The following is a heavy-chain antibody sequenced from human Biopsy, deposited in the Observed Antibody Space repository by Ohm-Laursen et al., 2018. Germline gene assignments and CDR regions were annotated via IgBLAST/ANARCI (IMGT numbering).Heavy chain of an antibody. D-gene: IGHD3-3*01. V-gene: IGHV1-18*01. CDR1: GYTFTSYG. J-gene: IGHJ4*02. Sequence: ASVKVSCKASGYTFTSYGITWVRQAPGQGLEWMGWINPNNGNTSYAQMLQGRVTMTRDTSTSTAYMELRSLRSDDTAVYYCARGVTILAELITQIDYGARGPWSPSPQ. CDR2: INPNNGNT. CDR3: ARGVTILAELITQIDY.